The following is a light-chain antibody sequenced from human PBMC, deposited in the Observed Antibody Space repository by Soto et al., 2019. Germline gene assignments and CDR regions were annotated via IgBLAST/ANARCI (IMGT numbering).Light chain of an antibody. J-gene: IGLJ3*02. CDR3: GTWDSSLSAGV. Sequence: QSILTQPPSVSAAPGQKVSISCSGSNSNIGNNHVSWYQHLPGTAPKLLIYDNNQRPSAIPDRFSGSKSGTSATLGITGLQTGDEADYYCGTWDSSLSAGVFGGGTKLTVL. CDR1: NSNIGNNH. V-gene: IGLV1-51*01. CDR2: DNN.